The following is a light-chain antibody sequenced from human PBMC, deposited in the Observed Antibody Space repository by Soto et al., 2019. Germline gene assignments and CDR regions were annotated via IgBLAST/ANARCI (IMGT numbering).Light chain of an antibody. CDR3: QQYNNWPAT. V-gene: IGKV3-15*01. CDR2: GAS. Sequence: EIVMTQSPATLSVSPGERATLSCRASQSVSSNLAWYQQKPGQAPRLLIYGASTRATGIPARFSGSGSGTEFTLTISSLESEGFAVYYWQQYNNWPATFGGGTKVEIK. J-gene: IGKJ4*01. CDR1: QSVSSN.